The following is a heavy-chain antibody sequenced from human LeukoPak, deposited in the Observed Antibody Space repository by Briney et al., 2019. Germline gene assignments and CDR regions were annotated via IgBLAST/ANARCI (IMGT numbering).Heavy chain of an antibody. CDR3: ARHAYSNYFLDY. D-gene: IGHD4-11*01. CDR2: IYHSGST. V-gene: IGHV4-38-2*01. J-gene: IGHJ4*02. Sequence: PSETLSLTCAVSGYSISSGYYWGWIRQPPGKGLEWIGSIYHSGSTYYNPSLKSRVTISVDTSKNQFSLKLSSVTAADTAVYYCARHAYSNYFLDYWGQGNLVTVSS. CDR1: GYSISSGYY.